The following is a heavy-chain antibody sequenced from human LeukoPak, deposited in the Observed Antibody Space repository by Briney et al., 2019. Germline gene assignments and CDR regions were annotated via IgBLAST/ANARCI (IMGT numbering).Heavy chain of an antibody. J-gene: IGHJ6*03. Sequence: GGSLRLSCAASGFTFSSYGMSWVRQAPGKGLEWVANIKQDGSEKYYVDSVKGRFSISRDNAKNSLYLQMNSLRAEDTAVYYCARDRIQLWTYYYYYMDVGGNGTTVTVSS. CDR1: GFTFSSYG. CDR2: IKQDGSEK. CDR3: ARDRIQLWTYYYYYMDV. D-gene: IGHD5-18*01. V-gene: IGHV3-7*01.